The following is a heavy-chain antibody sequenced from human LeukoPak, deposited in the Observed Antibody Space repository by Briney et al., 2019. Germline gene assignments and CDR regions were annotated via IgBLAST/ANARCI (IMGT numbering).Heavy chain of an antibody. Sequence: GGPLRLLCGASGLIYSDSCMLWAREPPGKGPEGGTSIKPDGSETYTVAAVQGRFIISRDNTKNSLSLQMNSLRGDDTAMYYCARGRFWWFAWGLGTLVTVSS. CDR3: ARGRFWWFA. V-gene: IGHV3-7*01. CDR2: IKPDGSET. J-gene: IGHJ5*02. D-gene: IGHD2-15*01. CDR1: GLIYSDSC.